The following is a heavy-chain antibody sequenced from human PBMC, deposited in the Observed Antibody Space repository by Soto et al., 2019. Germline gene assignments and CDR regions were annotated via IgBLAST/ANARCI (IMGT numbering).Heavy chain of an antibody. J-gene: IGHJ6*03. Sequence: QVQLVESGGGLVKPGGSLRLSCAASGFTFSDYYMSWIRQAPGKGLEWVSYISSSGSTIHYADSVKGRFTISRDNAKHPLYLQMNSLRAEDTAVYYCARTMVRGVMTLQHYYYMDVWGKGTTVTVSS. D-gene: IGHD3-10*01. CDR2: ISSSGSTI. CDR1: GFTFSDYY. CDR3: ARTMVRGVMTLQHYYYMDV. V-gene: IGHV3-11*01.